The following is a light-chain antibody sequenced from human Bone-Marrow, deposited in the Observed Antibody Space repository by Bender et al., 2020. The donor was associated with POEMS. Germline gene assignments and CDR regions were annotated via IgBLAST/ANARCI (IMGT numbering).Light chain of an antibody. J-gene: IGLJ2*01. Sequence: QSALTQPASVSGSPGQSITISCTGTSSDVGAYNYVSWYQQHPGKAPKLIIFDVNNRPSGVSYRFSGSKSSNTASLTISGLQTEDEADYYCCSYTTSRTRLFGGGTKLTVL. CDR3: CSYTTSRTRL. CDR1: SSDVGAYNY. CDR2: DVN. V-gene: IGLV2-14*03.